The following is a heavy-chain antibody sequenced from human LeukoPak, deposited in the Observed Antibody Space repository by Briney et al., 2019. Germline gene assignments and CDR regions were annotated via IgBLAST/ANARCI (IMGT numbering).Heavy chain of an antibody. V-gene: IGHV3-30*18. CDR2: ISYDGSNK. CDR3: AKGKLKVGATSPFDY. D-gene: IGHD1-26*01. J-gene: IGHJ4*02. CDR1: GFTLSSYG. Sequence: GGSLRLSCATSGFTLSSYGMHWVRQAPGKGLEWVAVISYDGSNKYYADSVKGRFTISRDNSKNTLYLQMNSLRAEDTAVYYCAKGKLKVGATSPFDYWGQGTLVTVSS.